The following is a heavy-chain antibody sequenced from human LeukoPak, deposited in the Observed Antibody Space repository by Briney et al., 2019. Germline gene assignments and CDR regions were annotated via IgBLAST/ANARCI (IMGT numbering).Heavy chain of an antibody. D-gene: IGHD5-12*01. Sequence: SETLSLTCTVSGGSVSSGSYYWSWIRQPPGKGLEWIGYICYSGSANYNPSLKSRVTISVDTSKNQFSLKLSSVTAADTAVYYCARVYSGYDIDYWGQGTLVTVSS. J-gene: IGHJ4*02. CDR3: ARVYSGYDIDY. CDR2: ICYSGSA. V-gene: IGHV4-61*01. CDR1: GGSVSSGSYY.